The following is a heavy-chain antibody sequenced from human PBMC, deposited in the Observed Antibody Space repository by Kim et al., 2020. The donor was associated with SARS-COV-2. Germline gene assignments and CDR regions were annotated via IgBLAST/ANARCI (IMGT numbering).Heavy chain of an antibody. D-gene: IGHD6-19*01. Sequence: DAVKSRFTISRDNSKNSLYLQMNSLRAEDTALYYCAKDRIAVAGTPYFDYWGQGTLVTVSS. CDR3: AKDRIAVAGTPYFDY. V-gene: IGHV3-43D*03. J-gene: IGHJ4*02.